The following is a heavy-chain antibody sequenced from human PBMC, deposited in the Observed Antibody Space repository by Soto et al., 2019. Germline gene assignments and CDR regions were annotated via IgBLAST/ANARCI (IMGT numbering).Heavy chain of an antibody. V-gene: IGHV4-31*03. D-gene: IGHD2-15*01. CDR1: GGSINSGYY. CDR2: FYYSATT. J-gene: IGHJ2*01. CDR3: ARGSPYSGGCFDL. Sequence: QVQLQESGPGLVQPSQTLSLTCTVSGGSINSGYYWTWIRQLPGNGLEWLGYFYYSATTYYNPSLRGRMTLSGATSKTQFSLTLTSVPAADTAVYFCARGSPYSGGCFDLWGRGALVTVSS.